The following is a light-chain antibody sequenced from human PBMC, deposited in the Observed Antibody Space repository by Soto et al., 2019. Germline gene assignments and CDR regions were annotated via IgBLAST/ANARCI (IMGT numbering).Light chain of an antibody. CDR1: SSDIGAYDY. CDR3: SSFSSITREV. V-gene: IGLV2-14*01. CDR2: EVN. Sequence: QSALTQPASLSGSPGQSITISCTGTSSDIGAYDYVSWFQQHPGKAPKLMISEVNNRPSGVSHRFSGSKSGNTASLTISGLQTEDEADYYCSSFSSITREVFGGGTQLTVL. J-gene: IGLJ2*01.